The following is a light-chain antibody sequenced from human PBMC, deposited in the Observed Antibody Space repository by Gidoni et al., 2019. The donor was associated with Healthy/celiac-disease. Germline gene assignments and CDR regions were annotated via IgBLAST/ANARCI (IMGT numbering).Light chain of an antibody. CDR1: QDISNY. Sequence: DIQMTQSPSSLSASVGDRVTITCQASQDISNYLNWYQQKPGKAPQLLIYDASNLETGVPSRFSGSGSGTDFTFTISSLQPEDIATYYCQQYDNLLITFGQGTRLEIK. CDR3: QQYDNLLIT. V-gene: IGKV1-33*01. CDR2: DAS. J-gene: IGKJ5*01.